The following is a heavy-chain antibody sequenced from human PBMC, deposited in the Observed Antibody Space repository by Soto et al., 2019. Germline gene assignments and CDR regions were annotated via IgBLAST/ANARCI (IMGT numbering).Heavy chain of an antibody. CDR2: ISWNSGSI. J-gene: IGHJ4*02. D-gene: IGHD2-2*01. Sequence: GGSLRLSCAASGFTFDDYAMHWVRQAPGKGLEWVSGISWNSGSIGYADSVKGRFTISRDNAKNSLYLQMNSLRAEDTALYYCAKDEGDIVVVPADYWGQGTLVTVSS. CDR3: AKDEGDIVVVPADY. CDR1: GFTFDDYA. V-gene: IGHV3-9*01.